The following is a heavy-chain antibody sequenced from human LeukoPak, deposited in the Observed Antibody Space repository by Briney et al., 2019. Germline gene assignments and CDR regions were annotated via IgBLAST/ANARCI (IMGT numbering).Heavy chain of an antibody. CDR3: AKLLTRDPLDY. J-gene: IGHJ4*02. Sequence: PGGSLRLSCVVSGFIITDYHMSWIRQAPGKGLEWVSYIDRGGTTIHYADSVKGRFTISRDNSKNTLYLQMNSLRAEDTAVYYCAKLLTRDPLDYWGQGTLVTVSS. D-gene: IGHD3-9*01. CDR1: GFIITDYH. CDR2: IDRGGTTI. V-gene: IGHV3-11*01.